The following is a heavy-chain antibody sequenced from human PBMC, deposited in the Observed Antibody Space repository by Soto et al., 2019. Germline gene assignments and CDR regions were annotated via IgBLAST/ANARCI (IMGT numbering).Heavy chain of an antibody. CDR3: AKDHRPYYYDSSGYLFDY. J-gene: IGHJ4*02. D-gene: IGHD3-22*01. Sequence: GGSLRLSCAASGFTFSSYGMHWVRQAPGKGLEWVAVISYDGSNKYYADSVKGRFTISRDNSKNTLYLQMNSLRAEDTAVYYCAKDHRPYYYDSSGYLFDYWGQGTLVTVSS. V-gene: IGHV3-30*18. CDR1: GFTFSSYG. CDR2: ISYDGSNK.